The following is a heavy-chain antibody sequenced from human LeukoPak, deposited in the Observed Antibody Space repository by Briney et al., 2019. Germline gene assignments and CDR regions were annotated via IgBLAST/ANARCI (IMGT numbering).Heavy chain of an antibody. CDR3: ARAYSSSWYWNWFDP. Sequence: SETLSLTCTVSGYSISSGYYWGWMRQPPGKGLEWIGNIYHSGNTYYNPSLKSRVTVSMDTSKNQFSLKLNSVTAADTAFYYCARAYSSSWYWNWFDPWGQGTLVTVSS. J-gene: IGHJ5*02. CDR1: GYSISSGYY. V-gene: IGHV4-38-2*02. D-gene: IGHD6-13*01. CDR2: IYHSGNT.